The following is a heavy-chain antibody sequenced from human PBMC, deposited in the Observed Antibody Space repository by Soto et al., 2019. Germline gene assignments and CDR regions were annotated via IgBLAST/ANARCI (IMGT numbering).Heavy chain of an antibody. Sequence: SETLSLTCSVSGGSTSSYYWNWIRQPPGKGLEWIGYVYHSGATNYDPSLKSRVTMSVDTSKNEFSLNLSSVTAADTAVYYCAKWCGGCNALDAWGQGIKVTVSS. CDR2: VYHSGAT. V-gene: IGHV4-59*01. CDR1: GGSTSSYY. CDR3: AKWCGGCNALDA. D-gene: IGHD2-2*01. J-gene: IGHJ1*01.